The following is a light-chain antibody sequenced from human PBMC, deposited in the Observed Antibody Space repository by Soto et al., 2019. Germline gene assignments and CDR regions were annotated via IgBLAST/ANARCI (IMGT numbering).Light chain of an antibody. J-gene: IGKJ4*01. V-gene: IGKV1-12*01. Sequence: DIQMNQSPSSVSASVEDRVTITCRASQGINNWVAWYQQQPGKAPKLLMSGASTLQIGVPSRFSGGGSGTRFTLIISSRQPEDFATYYCQQTNTFLPLPFGGGTKVDLK. CDR2: GAS. CDR3: QQTNTFLPLP. CDR1: QGINNW.